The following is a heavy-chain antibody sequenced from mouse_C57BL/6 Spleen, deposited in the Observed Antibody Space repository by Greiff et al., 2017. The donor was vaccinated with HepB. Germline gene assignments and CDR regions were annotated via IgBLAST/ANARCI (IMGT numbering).Heavy chain of an antibody. J-gene: IGHJ1*03. D-gene: IGHD2-2*01. V-gene: IGHV1-76*01. CDR3: ARGGAGVGYGYDWYFDV. CDR2: IYPGSGNT. CDR1: GYTFTDYY. Sequence: QVHVKQSGAELVRPGASVKLSCKASGYTFTDYYINWVKQRPGQGLEWIARIYPGSGNTYYNEKFKGKATLTAEKSSSTAYMQLSSLTSEDSAVYFCARGGAGVGYGYDWYFDVWGTGTTVTVSS.